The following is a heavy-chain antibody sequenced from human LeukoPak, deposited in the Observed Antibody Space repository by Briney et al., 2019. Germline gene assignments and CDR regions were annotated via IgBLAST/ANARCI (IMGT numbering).Heavy chain of an antibody. J-gene: IGHJ1*01. CDR2: IYYSGST. CDR3: ARDNGRYCSSTSCYRGYFQH. V-gene: IGHV4-59*12. CDR1: GESISGFY. Sequence: SETLSLTCTVSGESISGFYWNWIRQPPGKGLEWIGYIYYSGSTNYNPSLKSRVTMSVDTSKNQFSLKLSSVTAADTAVYYCARDNGRYCSSTSCYRGYFQHWGQGTLVTVSS. D-gene: IGHD2-2*02.